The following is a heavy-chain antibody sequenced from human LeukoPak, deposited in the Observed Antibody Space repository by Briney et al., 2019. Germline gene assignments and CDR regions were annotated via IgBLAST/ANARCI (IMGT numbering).Heavy chain of an antibody. CDR1: GGSFSGYY. J-gene: IGHJ5*02. D-gene: IGHD3-10*01. V-gene: IGHV4-34*01. CDR3: ARGRPSVGVAFRSTYGNNWFDP. Sequence: SETLSLTCAVYGGSFSGYYWNWIRQPPGKGLEWIGEINHSGSTIYNPSLKSRVTISVHTSKNQISLKLSSVTAADTAVYYCARGRPSVGVAFRSTYGNNWFDPWGQGTLVTVSS. CDR2: INHSGST.